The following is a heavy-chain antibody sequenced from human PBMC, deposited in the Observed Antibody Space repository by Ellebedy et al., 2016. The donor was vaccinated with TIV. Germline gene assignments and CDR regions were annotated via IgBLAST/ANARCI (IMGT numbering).Heavy chain of an antibody. CDR2: IAVDSTT. CDR1: ELTVTTDY. CDR3: ARETYNDVDLKLWGIFDI. Sequence: GESLKISCAASELTVTTDYMSWVRQTPGKGLEWVSTIAVDSTTYYADSVKGRLTISRDNSKNTLDIQMNSLRAEDTAVYYCARETYNDVDLKLWGIFDIWGQGTMVTVSS. D-gene: IGHD3-10*01. J-gene: IGHJ3*02. V-gene: IGHV3-66*01.